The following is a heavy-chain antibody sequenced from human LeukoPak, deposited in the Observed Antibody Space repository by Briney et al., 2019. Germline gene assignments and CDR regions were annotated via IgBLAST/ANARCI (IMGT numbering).Heavy chain of an antibody. CDR3: ARPYYYFMDV. J-gene: IGHJ6*03. CDR1: GGSFSGYY. CDR2: MNHSGNT. V-gene: IGHV4-34*01. Sequence: SETLSLTCAAYGGSFSGYYWSWIRQPPGKGLECIGEMNHSGNTKYNPSLNSRVSMSVDTSKNQFSLKLSSVTAADTAVYYCARPYYYFMDVWGKGTTVTVSS.